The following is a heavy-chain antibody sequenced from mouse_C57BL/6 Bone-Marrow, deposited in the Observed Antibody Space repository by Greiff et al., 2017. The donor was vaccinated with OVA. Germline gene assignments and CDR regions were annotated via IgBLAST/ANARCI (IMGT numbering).Heavy chain of an antibody. D-gene: IGHD2-4*01. Sequence: EVMLVESEGGLVQPGSSMKLSCTASGFTFSDYYMAWVRQVPEKGLEWVANINYDGSSTYYLDSLKSRFIISRDNAKNILYLQMSSLKSEDTATYYCARDDGYDYDGWYFDVWGTGTTVTVSS. CDR2: INYDGSST. J-gene: IGHJ1*03. CDR1: GFTFSDYY. V-gene: IGHV5-16*01. CDR3: ARDDGYDYDGWYFDV.